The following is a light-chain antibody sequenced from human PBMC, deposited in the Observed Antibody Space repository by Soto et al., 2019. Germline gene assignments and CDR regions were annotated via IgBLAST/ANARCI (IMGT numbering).Light chain of an antibody. CDR3: QQYGSSLYT. CDR2: GAS. Sequence: EVVLTQSPGTLSLSPGERATLSCRASQSVSSSYLAWYQHKPGQAPRLLIYGASGRATGIPDRFSGSGSGTDFTLTISRLEPEDFAVYYCQQYGSSLYTFGQGTKLEIK. CDR1: QSVSSSY. V-gene: IGKV3-20*01. J-gene: IGKJ2*01.